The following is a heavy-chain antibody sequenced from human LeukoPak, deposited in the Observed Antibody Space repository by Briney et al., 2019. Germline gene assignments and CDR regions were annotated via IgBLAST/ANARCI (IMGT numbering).Heavy chain of an antibody. J-gene: IGHJ6*04. V-gene: IGHV4-59*01. CDR3: ARDSAMVRGVMTDYGMDV. D-gene: IGHD3-10*01. Sequence: PSETLSLTCTVSGGSISSYYWSWIRQPPGKGLEWIGYIYYSGSTNYNPSLKSRVTISVDTSKNQFSLKLSSVTAADTAVYYCARDSAMVRGVMTDYGMDVWGKGTTVTASS. CDR2: IYYSGST. CDR1: GGSISSYY.